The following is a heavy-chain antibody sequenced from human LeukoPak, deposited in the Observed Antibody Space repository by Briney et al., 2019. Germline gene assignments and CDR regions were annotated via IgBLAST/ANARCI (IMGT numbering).Heavy chain of an antibody. CDR1: GFIFRDFY. Sequence: AGGSLRLSCEASGFIFRDFYMTWVRQAPGTGLEWVATIIQDGSAEYYVDSVKGRFTMSRDNAKNSVYLQMDSLRAEETAVYYCARSVGASNNYFYYGMDVWGQGTTVTVSS. V-gene: IGHV3-7*01. D-gene: IGHD1-26*01. CDR2: IIQDGSAE. CDR3: ARSVGASNNYFYYGMDV. J-gene: IGHJ6*02.